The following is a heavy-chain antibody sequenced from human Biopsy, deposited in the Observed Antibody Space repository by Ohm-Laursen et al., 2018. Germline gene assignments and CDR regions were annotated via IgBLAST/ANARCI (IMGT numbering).Heavy chain of an antibody. CDR2: IDYRGST. D-gene: IGHD1-26*01. J-gene: IGHJ2*01. Sequence: SETLSLTCAVSSGSISSYYWSWIRQPPGKGLEWIGYIDYRGSTNYNPSLKSRVTISVDTSMNHLSLRLTSVTAADTAVYYCARHAPSYSGSYWRYFDLWGRGTLVTVSS. CDR3: ARHAPSYSGSYWRYFDL. V-gene: IGHV4-59*08. CDR1: SGSISSYY.